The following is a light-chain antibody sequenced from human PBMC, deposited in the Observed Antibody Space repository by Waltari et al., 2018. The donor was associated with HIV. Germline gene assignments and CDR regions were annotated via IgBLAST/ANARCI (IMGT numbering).Light chain of an antibody. CDR2: DAS. V-gene: IGKV1-13*02. CDR3: QQYKTFPLT. CDR1: QAVFPA. J-gene: IGKJ5*01. Sequence: AILLTQTPPSLSASVGDRVTITCRASQAVFPAIAWYKQKPGRPPKLLIYDASTLQSGVSLRFSGRGSVTNFSLTVNTLHPEDFATYYCQQYKTFPLTFGQGTRVEIK.